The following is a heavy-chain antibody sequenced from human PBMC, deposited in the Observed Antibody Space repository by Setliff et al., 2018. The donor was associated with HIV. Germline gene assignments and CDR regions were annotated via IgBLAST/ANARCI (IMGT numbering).Heavy chain of an antibody. CDR2: FDPELGET. CDR3: ATDNREGVGTPYYFDY. J-gene: IGHJ4*02. Sequence: GASVKVSCKVSGYTLTKLSMHWVRQAPEKGLEWMGGFDPELGETFFAQNFRGRLTMTRDTSTDTAYMELTSLRSDDTAMYYCATDNREGVGTPYYFDYWGQGTQVTVSS. CDR1: GYTLTKLS. D-gene: IGHD1-26*01. V-gene: IGHV1-24*01.